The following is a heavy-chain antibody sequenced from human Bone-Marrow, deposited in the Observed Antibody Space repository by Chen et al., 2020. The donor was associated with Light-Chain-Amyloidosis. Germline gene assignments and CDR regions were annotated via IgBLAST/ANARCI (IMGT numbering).Heavy chain of an antibody. Sequence: EVQLVESGGGLLQRGGCLRLSCAASGLAFSSYAMSWVRQAPGKGLEWVSPMSGSGGIRYYGASGKGRLTISRDNSKNALCLQMNSLRAEDTAVYYCAKDISYDDILPGYPADAFDIWGQGTMVTVSS. CDR3: AKDISYDDILPGYPADAFDI. D-gene: IGHD3-9*01. V-gene: IGHV3-23*04. J-gene: IGHJ3*02. CDR1: GLAFSSYA. CDR2: MSGSGGIR.